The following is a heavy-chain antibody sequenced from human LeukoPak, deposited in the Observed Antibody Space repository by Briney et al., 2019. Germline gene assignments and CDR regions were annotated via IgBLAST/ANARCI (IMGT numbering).Heavy chain of an antibody. CDR1: GGSISSSSYY. V-gene: IGHV4-39*07. CDR2: IYYSGST. J-gene: IGHJ5*02. Sequence: SETLSLTCTVSGGSISSSSYYWGWIRQPPGKGLEWIWSIYYSGSTNYNPSLKSRVTISVDTSKNQFSLKLSSVTAADTAVYYCARDYRSGSWQRFDPWGQGTLVTVSS. D-gene: IGHD6-13*01. CDR3: ARDYRSGSWQRFDP.